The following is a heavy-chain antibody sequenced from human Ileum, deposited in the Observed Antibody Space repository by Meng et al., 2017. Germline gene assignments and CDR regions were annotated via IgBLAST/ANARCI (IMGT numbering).Heavy chain of an antibody. D-gene: IGHD6-6*01. CDR3: ASRYSSSPGWFDP. V-gene: IGHV4-39*02. J-gene: IGHJ5*02. CDR1: GGSIGSAAYY. Sequence: QLQLQESGPGLVKPSETLSLTCTVSGGSIGSAAYYWTWIRQHPAKGLEWIGYIHYTGSTSYNPSLKSRVTISADTSRNNFSLRLTSVTAADTAVYYCASRYSSSPGWFDPWGQGTLVTVSS. CDR2: IHYTGST.